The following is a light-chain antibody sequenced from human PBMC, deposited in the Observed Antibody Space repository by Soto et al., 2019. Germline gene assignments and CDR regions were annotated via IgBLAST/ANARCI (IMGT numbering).Light chain of an antibody. J-gene: IGKJ4*01. V-gene: IGKV3-20*01. CDR2: GVS. CDR3: QKYGNSQIN. Sequence: PVDRATLSCGASQNVRSDSFAWYQQKHGQAPRVIIFGVSTRASATPDRFRGSGSGTYFTTTISRMEPDDFELYYCQKYGNSQINCGRGTKGDIK. CDR1: QNVRSDS.